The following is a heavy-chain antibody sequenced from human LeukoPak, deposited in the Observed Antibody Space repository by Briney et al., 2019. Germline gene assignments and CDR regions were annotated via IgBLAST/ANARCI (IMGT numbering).Heavy chain of an antibody. CDR1: GATFSSYQ. CDR2: ISDSGSTT. CDR3: ATQDYYGSGSYTV. V-gene: IGHV3-48*03. J-gene: IGHJ4*02. Sequence: GGSLRLSCAASGATFSSYQMNWVRQAPGKGLEWLSYISDSGSTTYYADSVKGRFTITRDNAKNSLYLQMNSLRAEDTAVYYCATQDYYGSGSYTVWGQGTLVTVSS. D-gene: IGHD3-10*01.